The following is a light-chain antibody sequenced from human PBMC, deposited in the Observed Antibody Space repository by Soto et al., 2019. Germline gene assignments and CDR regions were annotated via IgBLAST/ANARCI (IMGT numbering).Light chain of an antibody. Sequence: DIQMTQSPSSLSASVGDRVTITCRASQGITNYLAWYQQKPGKVPKLLIYAASTLQSGVPSRFSGSVSGTDFTLTIGSLQPEDVATYYCQEYNSAALTFGGGINVEI. V-gene: IGKV1-27*01. J-gene: IGKJ4*01. CDR1: QGITNY. CDR3: QEYNSAALT. CDR2: AAS.